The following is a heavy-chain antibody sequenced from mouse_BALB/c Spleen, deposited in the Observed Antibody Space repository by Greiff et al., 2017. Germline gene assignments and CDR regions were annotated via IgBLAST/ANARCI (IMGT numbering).Heavy chain of an antibody. CDR1: GYTFTSYW. J-gene: IGHJ3*01. D-gene: IGHD2-3*01. CDR2: INPSNGRT. CDR3: ARFDGYYSWFAY. V-gene: IGHV1S81*02. Sequence: QVQLQQPGAELVKPGASVKLSCKASGYTFTSYWMHWVKQRPGQGLEWIGEINPSNGRTNYNEKFKSKATLTVDKSSSTAYMQLSSLTSEDSAVYYFARFDGYYSWFAYWGQGTLVTVSA.